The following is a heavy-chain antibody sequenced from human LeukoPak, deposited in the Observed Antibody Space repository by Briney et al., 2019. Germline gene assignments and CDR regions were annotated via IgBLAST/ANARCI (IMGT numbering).Heavy chain of an antibody. CDR2: IESSGTTI. V-gene: IGHV3-48*03. Sequence: GSRRLSCAASGFTFINYEMNWVRQTPGKGLEWVSYIESSGTTIYYADSVKGRFTISRDNNKNSLYLQMNGLRTDDTGLYYCVKGRRRGYAYGTLESWGQGTLVTVSS. J-gene: IGHJ4*02. CDR3: VKGRRRGYAYGTLES. D-gene: IGHD5-18*01. CDR1: GFTFINYE.